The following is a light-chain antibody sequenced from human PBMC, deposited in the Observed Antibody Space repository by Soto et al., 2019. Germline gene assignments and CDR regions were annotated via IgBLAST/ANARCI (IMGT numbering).Light chain of an antibody. CDR1: QSVSGN. Sequence: EIVMTQSPATLSFSPGEVATLSCRASQSVSGNLAWYQQKPGQAPRLLIYGASTRATGIPARYSRGGSGTEFTLTYSSWQSEDFSISYGQQYNQWPLYTGGQGTKLEI. CDR3: QQYNQWPLYT. CDR2: GAS. J-gene: IGKJ2*01. V-gene: IGKV3-15*01.